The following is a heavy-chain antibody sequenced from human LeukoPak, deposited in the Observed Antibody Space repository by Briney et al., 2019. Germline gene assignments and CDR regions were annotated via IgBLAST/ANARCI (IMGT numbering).Heavy chain of an antibody. CDR2: ISYDGSNK. V-gene: IGHV3-30*03. CDR1: GFTFSSYG. CDR3: ARGPVGYGDYYFVY. D-gene: IGHD4-17*01. Sequence: GGSLRLSCAASGFTFSSYGMHWVRQAPGKGLEWVAVISYDGSNKYYADSVKGRFTISRDNSKNTLYLQMSSLRAEDTAVYYCARGPVGYGDYYFVYWGQGTLVTVSS. J-gene: IGHJ4*02.